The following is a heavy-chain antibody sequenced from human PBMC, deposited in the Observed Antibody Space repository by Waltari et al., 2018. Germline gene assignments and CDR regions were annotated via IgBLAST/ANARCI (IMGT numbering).Heavy chain of an antibody. J-gene: IGHJ6*02. CDR2: IYYSGST. CDR1: GGSSSSSSYD. D-gene: IGHD3-3*01. CDR3: ARWRGSIYGMDV. V-gene: IGHV4-39*01. Sequence: QLQLQESGPGLVKPSETRSLTCPVYGGSSSSSSYDWGWIRQPPGKGMEWIGSIYYSGSTYYNPSLKSRVTISVDTSKNQFSLKLSSVTAADTAVYYCARWRGSIYGMDVWGQGTTVTVSS.